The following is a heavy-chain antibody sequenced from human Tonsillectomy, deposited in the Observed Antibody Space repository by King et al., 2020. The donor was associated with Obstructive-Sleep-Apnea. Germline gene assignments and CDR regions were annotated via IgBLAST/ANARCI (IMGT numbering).Heavy chain of an antibody. CDR2: ISYDGSNK. CDR1: GFTFSSHP. Sequence: VQLVESGGGVVQPGRSLRLSCAASGFTFSSHPMHWVRQAPGKGLEWVAFISYDGSNKYYADSVKGRFTISRDNSKNTLYLQTNSLTTEDTAVYYCARDLSSNVHSGMDVWGQGTTVIVSS. CDR3: ARDLSSNVHSGMDV. J-gene: IGHJ6*02. V-gene: IGHV3-30*04. D-gene: IGHD2-2*01.